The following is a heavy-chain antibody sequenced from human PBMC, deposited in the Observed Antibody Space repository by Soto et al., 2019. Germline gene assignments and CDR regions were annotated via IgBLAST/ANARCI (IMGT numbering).Heavy chain of an antibody. V-gene: IGHV3-23*01. D-gene: IGHD4-4*01. Sequence: VQLLESGGGLVQPGGSLRLSCAASGFTFSNYAMSWVRQAPGKALEWVSSINIVGGNTNYADSVRGRFTMSRDDSKNTVFLQMNSRRAEDSAICYCTNNYDFDAWGQGTLVTVAS. CDR2: INIVGGNT. J-gene: IGHJ4*02. CDR3: TNNYDFDA. CDR1: GFTFSNYA.